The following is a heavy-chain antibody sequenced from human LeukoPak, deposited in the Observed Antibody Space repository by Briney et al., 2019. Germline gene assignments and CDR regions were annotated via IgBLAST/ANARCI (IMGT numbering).Heavy chain of an antibody. D-gene: IGHD1-1*01. J-gene: IGHJ6*02. V-gene: IGHV3-23*01. CDR3: AKNRYVHYGMDV. CDR2: ISGSGGST. CDR1: GLTFSSYA. Sequence: GALILSCAVFGLTFSSYAMTWVRQAPGKGLEWVSAISGSGGSTYYADSVKGRFTISRDNSKNTLYLQMNSLRAEDTAVYYCAKNRYVHYGMDVWGQGTTVTVSS.